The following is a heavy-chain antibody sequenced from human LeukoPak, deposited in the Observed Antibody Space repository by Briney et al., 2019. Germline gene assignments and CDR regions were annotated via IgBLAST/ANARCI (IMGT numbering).Heavy chain of an antibody. D-gene: IGHD6-19*01. V-gene: IGHV3-23*01. J-gene: IGHJ3*02. Sequence: GGSLRLSCAASGFTFSSYAMSWVRQAPGKGLEWVSAISGSGGNTYYADSVKGRFTISRDNSKNTLYLQMNSLRAEDTAVYYCAKAKRSGWYGDAFDIWGQGTMVTVSS. CDR3: AKAKRSGWYGDAFDI. CDR1: GFTFSSYA. CDR2: ISGSGGNT.